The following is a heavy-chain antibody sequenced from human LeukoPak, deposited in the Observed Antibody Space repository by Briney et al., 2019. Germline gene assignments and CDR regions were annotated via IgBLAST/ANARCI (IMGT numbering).Heavy chain of an antibody. CDR1: GYTFTGYY. D-gene: IGHD2/OR15-2a*01. J-gene: IGHJ5*02. V-gene: IGHV1-2*02. CDR3: ARSLGSLKEYWWFDP. Sequence: VASVKVSCKASGYTFTGYYMHWVRQAPGQGLEWMGWINPNSGATNYVQSFKGRVTMTRDTTSSTVYMELSTLRSDDTAVYFCARSLGSLKEYWWFDPWGQGTLVSVSS. CDR2: INPNSGAT.